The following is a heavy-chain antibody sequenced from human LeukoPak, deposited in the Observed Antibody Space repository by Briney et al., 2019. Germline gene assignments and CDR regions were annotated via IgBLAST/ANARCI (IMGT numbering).Heavy chain of an antibody. Sequence: VNVSCKASGYTFTGYYMRWVRQAPGQGLEWMGWINPNSGGTNYAQKFQGRVTMTRDTSISTAYMELSRLRSDDTAMYYCARDPIAAAVETWFDPWGQGTLVTVSS. D-gene: IGHD6-13*01. CDR1: GYTFTGYY. J-gene: IGHJ5*02. CDR2: INPNSGGT. V-gene: IGHV1-2*02. CDR3: ARDPIAAAVETWFDP.